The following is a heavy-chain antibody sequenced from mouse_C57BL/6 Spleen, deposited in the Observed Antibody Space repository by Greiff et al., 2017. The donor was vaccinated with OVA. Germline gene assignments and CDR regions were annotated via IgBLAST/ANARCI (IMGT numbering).Heavy chain of an antibody. D-gene: IGHD2-4*01. CDR1: GFTFSDYY. CDR3: ARELHYDYDGGYYYAMDY. V-gene: IGHV5-16*01. CDR2: INYDGSST. J-gene: IGHJ4*01. Sequence: EVKLVESEGGLVQPGSSMKLSCTASGFTFSDYYMAWVRQVPEKGLEWVANINYDGSSTYYLDSLKSRFIFSRDNAKNILYLQMSSLKSEDTATYYCARELHYDYDGGYYYAMDYWGQGTSVTGSS.